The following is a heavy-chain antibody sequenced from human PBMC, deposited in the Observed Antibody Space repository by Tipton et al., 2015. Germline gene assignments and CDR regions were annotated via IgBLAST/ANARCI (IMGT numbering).Heavy chain of an antibody. CDR1: GYSISSGYY. CDR3: ARGEIGDFDS. D-gene: IGHD4-17*01. CDR2: TYHSGDS. Sequence: TLSLTCDVSGYSISSGYYWGWIRQPPGKGLEWIGSTYHSGDSYYNPSLKSRVTISVDTSKNQFSLQLKSVTAADTAVYYCARGEIGDFDSWGQGTLVTVPS. J-gene: IGHJ4*02. V-gene: IGHV4-38-2*01.